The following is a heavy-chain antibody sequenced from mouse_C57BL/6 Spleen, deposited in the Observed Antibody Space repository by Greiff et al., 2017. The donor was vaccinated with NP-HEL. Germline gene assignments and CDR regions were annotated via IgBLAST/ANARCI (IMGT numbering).Heavy chain of an antibody. D-gene: IGHD2-10*02. CDR1: GYTFTSYW. J-gene: IGHJ4*01. Sequence: QVQLQQPGAELVRPGSSVKLSCKASGYTFTSYWMDWVKQRPGQGLEWIGNIYPSDSETHYNQKFKDKATLTVDKSSSTAYMQLSSLTSEDSAVYYCARASKDYAMDYWGQGTSVTVSS. CDR2: IYPSDSET. CDR3: ARASKDYAMDY. V-gene: IGHV1-61*01.